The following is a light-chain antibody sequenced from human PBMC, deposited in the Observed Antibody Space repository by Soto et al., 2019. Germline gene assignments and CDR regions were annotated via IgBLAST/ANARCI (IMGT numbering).Light chain of an antibody. CDR1: SSDVGGYNY. CDR2: EVS. J-gene: IGLJ1*01. Sequence: QSALTQPPSASGSPGQSVTISCTETSSDVGGYNYVSWYQQHPGKAPKLMIYEVSKRPSGVPDRFSGSKSGNTASLTVSGLQAEDEADYYCSSYAGSNNWNFGTGTKLTVL. CDR3: SSYAGSNNWN. V-gene: IGLV2-8*01.